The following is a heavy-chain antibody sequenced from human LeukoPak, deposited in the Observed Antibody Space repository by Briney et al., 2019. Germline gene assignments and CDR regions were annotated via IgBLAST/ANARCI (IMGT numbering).Heavy chain of an antibody. Sequence: ASVKVSCKASGYTFTGYYMHWVRQAPGQGLEWMGWINPNSGGTNYAQKFQGRVTMTRDTSISTAYMEPSRLRSDDAAVYYCARGAIMITFGGADYWGQGTLVTVSS. D-gene: IGHD3-16*01. CDR3: ARGAIMITFGGADY. CDR2: INPNSGGT. CDR1: GYTFTGYY. J-gene: IGHJ4*02. V-gene: IGHV1-2*02.